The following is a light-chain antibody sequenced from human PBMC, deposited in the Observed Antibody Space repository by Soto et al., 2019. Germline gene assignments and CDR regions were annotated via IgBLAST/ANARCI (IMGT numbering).Light chain of an antibody. Sequence: AIQMTQSPSSLSASVGDRVTITCPASQDIRNDLGWYQQKPGKAPKLLIYAASILQRGVPSRFSGSVSGTDVPLTISSMQPEDFATYYCLHDYTYPRTFGQGTKVEIK. V-gene: IGKV1-6*01. CDR3: LHDYTYPRT. CDR2: AAS. J-gene: IGKJ1*01. CDR1: QDIRND.